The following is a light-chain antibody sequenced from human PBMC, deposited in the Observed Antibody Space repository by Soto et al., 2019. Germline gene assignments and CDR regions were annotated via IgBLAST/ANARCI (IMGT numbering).Light chain of an antibody. CDR3: QQYDNFVT. Sequence: DIQMTQSPSSLSASVGDRVTITCQASHDIRNSLSWYQQKPGRAPKLLIYSAADLETGVPSRFSGSGSGTEFTSTISSLQPEDIATYYCQQYDNFVTFGQGTKVDIK. J-gene: IGKJ2*01. V-gene: IGKV1-33*01. CDR2: SAA. CDR1: HDIRNS.